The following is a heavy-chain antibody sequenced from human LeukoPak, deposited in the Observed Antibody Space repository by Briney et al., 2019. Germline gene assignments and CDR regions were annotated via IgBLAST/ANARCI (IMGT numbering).Heavy chain of an antibody. J-gene: IGHJ5*02. V-gene: IGHV1-2*02. D-gene: IGHD5-12*01. CDR3: ARVGYSGIAVRWFDP. Sequence: GASVKVSCKASGYTFTGYYMHWVRQAPGQGLEWMGWINPDSGGTNYAQKFQGRVTMTRDTSISTAYMELSRLRSDDTAVYYCARVGYSGIAVRWFDPWGQGTLVTVSS. CDR2: INPDSGGT. CDR1: GYTFTGYY.